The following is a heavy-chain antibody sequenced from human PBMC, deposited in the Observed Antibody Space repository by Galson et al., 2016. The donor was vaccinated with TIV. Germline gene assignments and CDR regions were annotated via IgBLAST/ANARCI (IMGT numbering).Heavy chain of an antibody. J-gene: IGHJ4*02. CDR1: GYTFTSFD. CDR2: MSPSNGNT. V-gene: IGHV1-8*01. D-gene: IGHD3-22*01. Sequence: SVKVSCKASGYTFTSFDISWIRQAPGQGLEWMGWMSPSNGNTGYAQKFRGRITMTRHPSTTTVYMELSGLTSEDTAVYYCARGHYYDSRGYSFDFWGQGTLGTGSS. CDR3: ARGHYYDSRGYSFDF.